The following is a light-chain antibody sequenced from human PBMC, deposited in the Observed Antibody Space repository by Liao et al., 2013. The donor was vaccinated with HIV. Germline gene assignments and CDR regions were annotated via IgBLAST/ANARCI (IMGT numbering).Light chain of an antibody. CDR3: QVWDSGSDQWV. J-gene: IGLJ3*02. CDR1: KLGDKY. Sequence: SYELTQPPSVSVSPGQTASITCSGDKLGDKYACWYQQKPGQSPVLVIYQDNKRPSGIPERFSGSNSGNTATLTINRVEAGDEADYYCQVWDSGSDQWVFGGGTKMTVL. V-gene: IGLV3-1*01. CDR2: QDN.